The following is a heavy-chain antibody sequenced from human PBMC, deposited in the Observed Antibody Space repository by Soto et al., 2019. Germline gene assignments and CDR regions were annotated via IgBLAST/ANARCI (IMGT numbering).Heavy chain of an antibody. CDR1: GYTFTGYY. D-gene: IGHD2-2*01. CDR2: INPNSGGT. CDR3: ARDLGYCTTTSCYAFGY. V-gene: IGHV1-2*04. Sequence: GASLKVSCKASGYTFTGYYMHWVRQAPGQGLEWMGWINPNSGGTNYAQKFQGWVTMTRDTSISTAYMELSRLRSDDTAVYYCARDLGYCTTTSCYAFGYWGRGTLVTVSS. J-gene: IGHJ4*02.